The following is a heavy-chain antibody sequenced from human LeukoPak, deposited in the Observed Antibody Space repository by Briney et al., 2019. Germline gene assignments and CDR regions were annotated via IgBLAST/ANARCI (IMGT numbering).Heavy chain of an antibody. J-gene: IGHJ3*01. D-gene: IGHD4-17*01. CDR2: TSSDGSNT. CDR3: ARGLGDYDAFDV. V-gene: IGHV3-30*07. Sequence: GGSLRLSCAASGFTFSTFAIHWVRQAPGKGLEWVAVTSSDGSNTYVDSVKGRFTISRDNSKNSVFLQMNSLRAEDTAVYYCARGLGDYDAFDVWGHGTRVTVAS. CDR1: GFTFSTFA.